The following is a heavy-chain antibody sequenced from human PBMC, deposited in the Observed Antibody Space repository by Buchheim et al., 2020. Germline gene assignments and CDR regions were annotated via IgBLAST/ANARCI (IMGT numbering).Heavy chain of an antibody. CDR3: ANRDQSTYRD. J-gene: IGHJ4*02. D-gene: IGHD1-26*01. Sequence: EVQLLESGGGLVQPGGSLRLSCAASGFTFSSYAMSWVRQAPGKGLEWVSTISGSGDGTFYADSVKGRFTVSRDNSKNTLYLQMRSLRTEDKDVYYCANRDQSTYRDWGQGTL. CDR2: ISGSGDGT. CDR1: GFTFSSYA. V-gene: IGHV3-23*01.